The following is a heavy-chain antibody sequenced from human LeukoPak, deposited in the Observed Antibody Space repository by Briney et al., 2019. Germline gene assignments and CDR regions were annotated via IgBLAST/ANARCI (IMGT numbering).Heavy chain of an antibody. CDR3: AKETGTPGLYYFDY. D-gene: IGHD1-1*01. V-gene: IGHV3-33*06. J-gene: IGHJ4*02. CDR1: GFTFSSYG. CDR2: IWYDGSNK. Sequence: GSLLLSCAASGFTFSSYGMHWVRPAPGKGLEWVAVIWYDGSNKYYADSVKGRFTISRDNSKNTLYLQMNSLRAEDTAVYYCAKETGTPGLYYFDYWGQGTLVTVSS.